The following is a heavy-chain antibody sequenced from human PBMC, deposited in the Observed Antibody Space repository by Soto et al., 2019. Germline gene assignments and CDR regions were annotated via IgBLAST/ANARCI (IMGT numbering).Heavy chain of an antibody. CDR2: MNPNSGNT. Sequence: QVQMVQSGAEVKKPGASVKVSCSASGYSFTSYDVNWVRQATGQGLEWMGWMNPNSGNTAFAQKFQGRVTMTRDTPISTAYMELSGLRSEDTAVYYCARYPYTSYCSDGSCSYDAFDIWGQGTVVTVSS. D-gene: IGHD2-15*01. J-gene: IGHJ3*02. CDR1: GYSFTSYD. V-gene: IGHV1-8*01. CDR3: ARYPYTSYCSDGSCSYDAFDI.